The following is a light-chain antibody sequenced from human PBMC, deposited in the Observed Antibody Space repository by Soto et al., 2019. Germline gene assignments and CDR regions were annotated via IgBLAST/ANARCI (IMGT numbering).Light chain of an antibody. Sequence: VMTQSPLSLPVTLGQPASISCRSSQSLVHSDGNTYLSWYQQKPGQPPKLLFYWASTRESGVPDRFSGSGSETDFTLTISSLQAEDVALYYCQQYYSTPLTFGGGTKVDIK. V-gene: IGKV4-1*01. J-gene: IGKJ4*01. CDR3: QQYYSTPLT. CDR1: QSLVHSDGNTY. CDR2: WAS.